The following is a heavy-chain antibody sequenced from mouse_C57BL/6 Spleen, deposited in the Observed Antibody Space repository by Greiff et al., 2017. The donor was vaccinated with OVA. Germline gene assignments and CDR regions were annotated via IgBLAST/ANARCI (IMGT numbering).Heavy chain of an antibody. CDR1: GYTFTDYY. V-gene: IGHV1-76*01. Sequence: QVQLQQSGAELVRPGASVKLSCKASGYTFTDYYINWVKQRPGQGLEWIARIYPGSGNTYYNEKFKGKATLTAEKSSSTAYMQLSSLTSEDSAVYFCARGVLREWYFDVWGTGTTVTVSS. CDR2: IYPGSGNT. CDR3: ARGVLREWYFDV. D-gene: IGHD1-1*01. J-gene: IGHJ1*03.